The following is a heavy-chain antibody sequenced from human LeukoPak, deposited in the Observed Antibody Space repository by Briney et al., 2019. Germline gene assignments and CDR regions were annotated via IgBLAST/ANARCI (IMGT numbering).Heavy chain of an antibody. CDR1: GFSLSTRAVG. CDR2: IFWDDDK. CDR3: ARPVLRFLEWFDAFDI. J-gene: IGHJ3*02. D-gene: IGHD3-3*01. Sequence: ESGPTLMNPTQTLTLTCTSSGFSLSTRAVGVGWVRQPTRKALEWLAVIFWDDDKRYSPSLNSRRTITKDTSKNQVVLTMTNMDPVDTATYYCARPVLRFLEWFDAFDIWGQGTMVTVSS. V-gene: IGHV2-5*02.